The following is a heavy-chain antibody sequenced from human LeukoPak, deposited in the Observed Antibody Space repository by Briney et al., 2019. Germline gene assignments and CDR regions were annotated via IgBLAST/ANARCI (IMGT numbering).Heavy chain of an antibody. V-gene: IGHV1-69*04. CDR3: ARAEMLTTVTWFDP. J-gene: IGHJ5*02. CDR2: IIPILGIA. D-gene: IGHD4-4*01. CDR1: GGTFSSYA. Sequence: SVKVSCKASGGTFSSYAISWVRQAPGQGLEWMGRIIPILGIANYAQKFQGRVTITADKSTSTAYMELSSLRPEDTAVYYCARAEMLTTVTWFDPWGQGTLVTVSS.